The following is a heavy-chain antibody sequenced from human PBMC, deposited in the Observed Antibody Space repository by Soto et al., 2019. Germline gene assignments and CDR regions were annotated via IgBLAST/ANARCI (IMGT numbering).Heavy chain of an antibody. Sequence: QVQLVQSGAEVKKPGASVKVSSKASGYTFTSYYMHWVRLAPGQGLEWMGIINPDGGGTSYAQQFQGRVIMTRDTSTSTVYMEMSSLRSEDTAVYYCAVGGNYLSMDVWGQGTTVTVSS. CDR1: GYTFTSYY. CDR2: INPDGGGT. CDR3: AVGGNYLSMDV. J-gene: IGHJ6*02. V-gene: IGHV1-46*01. D-gene: IGHD4-4*01.